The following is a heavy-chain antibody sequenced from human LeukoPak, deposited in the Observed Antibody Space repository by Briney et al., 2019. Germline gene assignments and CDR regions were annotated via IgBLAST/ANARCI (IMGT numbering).Heavy chain of an antibody. CDR1: GYTFTGYY. Sequence: ASVKVSCKASGYTFTGYYMHWVRQAPGQGPEWMGWINPNSGGTNYAQKFQGRVTMTRDTSIYTAYMELSRLRSDDTAVYYCARGAKTAVLPYYYYYMDDVWGTGTTVTVSS. J-gene: IGHJ6*03. D-gene: IGHD2-2*02. V-gene: IGHV1-2*02. CDR3: ARGAKTAVLPYYYYYMDDV. CDR2: INPNSGGT.